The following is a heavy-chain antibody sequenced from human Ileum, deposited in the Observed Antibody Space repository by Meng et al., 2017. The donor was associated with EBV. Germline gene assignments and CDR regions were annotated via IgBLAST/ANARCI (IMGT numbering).Heavy chain of an antibody. CDR1: GGTFSSYA. CDR2: IIPIFGTA. J-gene: IGHJ4*01. CDR3: ARGKSGSYSLDY. V-gene: IGHV1-69*01. Sequence: VEVVESGAEVKKPGSSVKGSCKASGGTFSSYAISWVRQAPGQGLEWMGGIIPIFGTANYAQKFQGRVTITADESTSTAYMELSSLRSADTAMYYCARGKSGSYSLDYWGQGTLVTVSS. D-gene: IGHD3-10*01.